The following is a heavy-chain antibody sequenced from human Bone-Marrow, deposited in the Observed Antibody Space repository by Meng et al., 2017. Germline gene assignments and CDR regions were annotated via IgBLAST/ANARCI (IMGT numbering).Heavy chain of an antibody. CDR1: GYNFMGQW. CDR3: TRLGGG. J-gene: IGHJ4*02. Sequence: ASVKVSCKASGYNFMGQWLYWVRQTPGQGLEWIGWISPNNGHTKYAPKFLGRVTVTRDTSTSTVYLEMSGLTYDDTAKYFCTRLGGGWGQGTRVTVSS. D-gene: IGHD3-16*01. V-gene: IGHV1-2*07. CDR2: ISPNNGHT.